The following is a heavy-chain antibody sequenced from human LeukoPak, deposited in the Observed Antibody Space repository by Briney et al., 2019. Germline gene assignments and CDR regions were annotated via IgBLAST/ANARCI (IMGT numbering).Heavy chain of an antibody. J-gene: IGHJ3*02. CDR1: GGTFSSYA. D-gene: IGHD6-13*01. Sequence: SVKVSCKASGGTFSSYAISWVRQAPGQGLEWMGGIIPIFGTANYAQKFQGRVTITADESTSTAYMELSSLRSEDTAVYYCARDARGAAAADDAFDIWGQGTMVTVSS. CDR3: ARDARGAAAADDAFDI. CDR2: IIPIFGTA. V-gene: IGHV1-69*13.